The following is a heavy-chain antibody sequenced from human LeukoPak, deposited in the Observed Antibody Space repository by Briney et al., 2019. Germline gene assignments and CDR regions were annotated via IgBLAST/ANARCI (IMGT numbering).Heavy chain of an antibody. J-gene: IGHJ4*02. V-gene: IGHV3-66*01. CDR2: LYSGGST. CDR3: ARNFGYYGSGSPVDY. CDR1: GFVVSTNY. D-gene: IGHD3-10*01. Sequence: GGSLRLSCAASGFVVSTNYMSWVRQAPGKGLEWVSVLYSGGSTYYTDSVKGRFTISRDNSKNTLYLQMNSLRAEDTAVYYCARNFGYYGSGSPVDYWGQGTLVTVSS.